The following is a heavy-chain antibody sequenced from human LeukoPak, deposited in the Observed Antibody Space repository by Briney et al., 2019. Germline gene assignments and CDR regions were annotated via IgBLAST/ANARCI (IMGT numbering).Heavy chain of an antibody. J-gene: IGHJ2*01. CDR1: GYTFTSYG. CDR3: ARDLRYCSSTSCSDWYFDL. V-gene: IGHV1-18*01. CDR2: ISACNGNT. Sequence: ASVKVSCKASGYTFTSYGISWVRQAPGQGLEWMGWISACNGNTNYAQKLQGRVTMTTDTSTSTAYMELRSLRSDDTAVYYCARDLRYCSSTSCSDWYFDLWGRGTLVTVSS. D-gene: IGHD2-2*01.